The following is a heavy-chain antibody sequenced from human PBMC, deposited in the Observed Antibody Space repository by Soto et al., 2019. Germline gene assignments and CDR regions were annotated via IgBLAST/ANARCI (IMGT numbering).Heavy chain of an antibody. CDR2: IYYSGST. CDR3: ARGPPQRNDCGGDCYYFQH. J-gene: IGHJ1*01. D-gene: IGHD2-21*02. Sequence: PETLSLTCTLSGPSVSSGSSYWGWIRQPPGKGLEWIVYIYYSGSTNYNPSLKSRVTISVDTSKNQFSLKLSSVTAADTAVYYCARGPPQRNDCGGDCYYFQHWGQGTLVTVSS. CDR1: GPSVSSGSSY. V-gene: IGHV4-61*01.